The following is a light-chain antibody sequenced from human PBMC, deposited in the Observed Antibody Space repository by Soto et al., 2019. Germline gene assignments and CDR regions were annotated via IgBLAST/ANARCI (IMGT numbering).Light chain of an antibody. CDR2: YDD. Sequence: VLTQPPSVSEAPRQRVTISCSGSSSNIGNNAVNWDQQLPGQAPKIVIYYDDLLTSRVSHRFSGSTSGTSASLAISALQSDDEADYYCAACDDSLNAYVFGPGTKVTVL. CDR1: SSNIGNNA. J-gene: IGLJ1*01. V-gene: IGLV1-36*01. CDR3: AACDDSLNAYV.